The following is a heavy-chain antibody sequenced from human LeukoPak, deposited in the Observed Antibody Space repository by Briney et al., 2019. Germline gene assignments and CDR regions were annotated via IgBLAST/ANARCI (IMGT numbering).Heavy chain of an antibody. CDR1: GLTVSSSY. CDR3: ARGSDFGSGSWMFYFDY. V-gene: IGHV3-53*01. Sequence: TGGSLRLSCAASGLTVSSSYITWVRQAPGKGLESVSGIYSGGSTYYADSVKGRFTISRDNSKNTVFLQMNSLRAEDTAVYYCARGSDFGSGSWMFYFDYWGQGTLVIVSS. D-gene: IGHD3-10*01. CDR2: IYSGGST. J-gene: IGHJ4*02.